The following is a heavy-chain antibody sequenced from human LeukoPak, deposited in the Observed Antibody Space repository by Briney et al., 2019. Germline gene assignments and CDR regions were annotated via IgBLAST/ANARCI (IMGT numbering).Heavy chain of an antibody. D-gene: IGHD3-10*01. CDR1: GSTFSRYW. CDR3: TTGIGNYYYY. J-gene: IGHJ4*02. CDR2: VKSDGSDT. V-gene: IGHV3-74*01. Sequence: GGSLRLSCAASGSTFSRYWMHWVRQAPGKGLVWASRVKSDGSDTIYADSVKGRFTISRDNAKNTLYLQMDSLRAEDTAVYYCTTGIGNYYYYWGQGTLVTVAS.